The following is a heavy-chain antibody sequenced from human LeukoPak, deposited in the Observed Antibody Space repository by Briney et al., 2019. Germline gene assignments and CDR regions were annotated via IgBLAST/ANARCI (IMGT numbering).Heavy chain of an antibody. V-gene: IGHV3-53*04. J-gene: IGHJ5*02. Sequence: PGGSLRLSCAASDFSVSSNYMSWVRQAPGKGLEWVSVICTGGTIYYADSVKGRFTISRHNSENTLYLQMNSLSADDTAVYYCVRLMGSGWFDPCGQGTLVTVFS. CDR3: VRLMGSGWFDP. CDR1: DFSVSSNY. D-gene: IGHD1-26*01. CDR2: ICTGGTI.